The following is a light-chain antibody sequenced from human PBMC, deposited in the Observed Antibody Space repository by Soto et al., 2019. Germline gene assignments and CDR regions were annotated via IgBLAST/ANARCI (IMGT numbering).Light chain of an antibody. V-gene: IGLV2-8*01. J-gene: IGLJ1*01. Sequence: QSVLTQPPSASGSPGQSVTISCTGTSSDVSDYNYVSWYQQHPGKAPKLMIYEVSKRPSGVPDRFSGSKSGNTASLTVSGLQAEDEADYYCSSYAGSNNYVFGIGTKVTVL. CDR2: EVS. CDR3: SSYAGSNNYV. CDR1: SSDVSDYNY.